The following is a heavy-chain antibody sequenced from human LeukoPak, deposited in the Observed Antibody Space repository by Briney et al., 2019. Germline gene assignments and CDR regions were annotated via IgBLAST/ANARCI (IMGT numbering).Heavy chain of an antibody. Sequence: KPSQTLSLTCSVSGGSISSGSYYWSWIRQPAGKGLEWIGRIYTSGSTNYNPSLKSRVTISVDTSKNQFSLKLSSVTAADTAVYYCARERMQAYYYDSSGYGDAFDIWGQGTMVTVSS. V-gene: IGHV4-61*02. J-gene: IGHJ3*02. CDR2: IYTSGST. CDR1: GGSISSGSYY. D-gene: IGHD3-22*01. CDR3: ARERMQAYYYDSSGYGDAFDI.